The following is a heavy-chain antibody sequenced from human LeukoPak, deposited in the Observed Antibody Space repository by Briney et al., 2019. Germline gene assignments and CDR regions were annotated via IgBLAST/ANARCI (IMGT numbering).Heavy chain of an antibody. CDR2: ISGSGGST. CDR1: GFTFSSYA. Sequence: PGGSLRLSCAASGFTFSSYAMSWIRQAPGKGLEWVSAISGSGGSTYYADSVKGRFTISRDNSKNTLYLQMNSLRAEDTAVYYCAKDRESSGYYYRWGQGTLVTVSS. CDR3: AKDRESSGYYYR. D-gene: IGHD3-22*01. V-gene: IGHV3-23*01. J-gene: IGHJ4*02.